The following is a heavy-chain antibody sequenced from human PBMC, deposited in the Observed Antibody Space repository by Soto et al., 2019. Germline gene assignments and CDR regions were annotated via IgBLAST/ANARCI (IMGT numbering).Heavy chain of an antibody. V-gene: IGHV2-5*02. J-gene: IGHJ4*02. CDR3: AHKGGGDRILDY. CDR2: IYWDDAK. D-gene: IGHD3-16*01. Sequence: QITLKESGPTLVKPTQTLTLTCTFSGFSLSTSGVGVGWIRQPPGKALEWLALIYWDDAKHYSPSLKSRLTTTKDTPKNQRVLTKTNMDPVDTATYYRAHKGGGDRILDYWGQGTLVTVSS. CDR1: GFSLSTSGVG.